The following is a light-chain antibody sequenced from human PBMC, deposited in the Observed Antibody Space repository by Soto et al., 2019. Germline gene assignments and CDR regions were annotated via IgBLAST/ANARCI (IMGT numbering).Light chain of an antibody. Sequence: QSVLTQPASVSGSPGQSITISCTGTSGDIGSYNRVSWYQQHPGKAPKLIIYEVTDRPSGVSNRFSGSKSGNTASLTISRLQAEDEAEYYCSAYTNINTRACVFGTGTKLTVL. CDR1: SGDIGSYNR. CDR2: EVT. CDR3: SAYTNINTRACV. V-gene: IGLV2-14*01. J-gene: IGLJ1*01.